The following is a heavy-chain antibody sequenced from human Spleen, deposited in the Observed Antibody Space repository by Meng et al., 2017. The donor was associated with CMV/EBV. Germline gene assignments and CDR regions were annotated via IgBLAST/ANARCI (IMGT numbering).Heavy chain of an antibody. CDR2: IGTLHDT. CDR3: ARASKDFLNGHWNYGMDV. Sequence: GESLKISCAASGFKFSDYDMHWVRQVTGKGLEWLSAIGTLHDTFYPDSVKGRFTVSRENAQNYLFLQMKSLTAGDTAVYYCARASKDFLNGHWNYGMDVWGQGTTVTVSS. V-gene: IGHV3-13*01. J-gene: IGHJ6*02. D-gene: IGHD3-3*01. CDR1: GFKFSDYD.